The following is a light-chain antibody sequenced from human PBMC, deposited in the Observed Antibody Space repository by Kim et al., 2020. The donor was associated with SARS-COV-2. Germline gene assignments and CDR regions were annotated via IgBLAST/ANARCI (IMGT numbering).Light chain of an antibody. CDR3: QQSYITPFT. V-gene: IGKV1-39*01. Sequence: ASVGARVPLPCRTTQSISSHLNWYQQKPGRAPKLLISSASTLQGGVPSRFSGSGSETDLTLTISSLQPEDFATYFCQQSYITPFTFGPGTKVDIK. CDR2: SAS. CDR1: QSISSH. J-gene: IGKJ3*01.